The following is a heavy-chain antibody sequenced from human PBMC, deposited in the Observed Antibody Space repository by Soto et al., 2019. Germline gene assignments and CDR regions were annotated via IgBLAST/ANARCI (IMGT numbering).Heavy chain of an antibody. V-gene: IGHV4-34*01. CDR3: ARSSSGWYDFDS. Sequence: PSETLSLTCAVYGESFSGYYWGWVRQPPGKGMEWIGEINHSGSTNYNPSLKSRVTISVDTSKNQFSLKLSSVTAADTAVYYCARSSSGWYDFDSWGQGTLVTVSS. CDR2: INHSGST. J-gene: IGHJ4*02. CDR1: GESFSGYY. D-gene: IGHD6-19*01.